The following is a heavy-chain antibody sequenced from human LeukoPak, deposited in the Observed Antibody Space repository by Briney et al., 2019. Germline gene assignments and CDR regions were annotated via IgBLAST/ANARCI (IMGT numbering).Heavy chain of an antibody. J-gene: IGHJ4*02. CDR1: GFTFSSYS. Sequence: GSLRLSCAASGFTFSSYSMNWVRQAPGRGLEWVSSISSSSSYIYYADSVKGRFTISRDNAKNSLYLQMNSLRAEDTAVYYCARDRSAAANGGFDYWGQGTLVTVSS. CDR3: ARDRSAAANGGFDY. CDR2: ISSSSSYI. V-gene: IGHV3-21*01. D-gene: IGHD3-16*01.